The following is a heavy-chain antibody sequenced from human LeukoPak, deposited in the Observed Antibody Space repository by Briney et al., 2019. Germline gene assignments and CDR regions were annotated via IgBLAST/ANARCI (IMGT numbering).Heavy chain of an antibody. CDR1: GFTFSDYY. D-gene: IGHD6-19*01. CDR2: ISNSGRTI. Sequence: GGSLRLSCAASGFTFSDYYMSWIRQAPGKGLEWVSYISNSGRTIYYADSVKGRFTISRDNAKNSLYLQMNSLRAEDTAVYYCARVGFGYSSFRGSPGTYYFDYWGQGTLVAVSS. V-gene: IGHV3-11*01. J-gene: IGHJ4*02. CDR3: ARVGFGYSSFRGSPGTYYFDY.